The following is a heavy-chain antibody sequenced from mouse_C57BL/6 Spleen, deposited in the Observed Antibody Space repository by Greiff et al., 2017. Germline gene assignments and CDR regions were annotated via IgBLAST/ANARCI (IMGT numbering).Heavy chain of an antibody. CDR2: INPGSGGT. V-gene: IGHV1-54*01. J-gene: IGHJ4*01. Sequence: QVQLQQSGAELVRPGTSVKVSCKASGYAFTNYLIEWVKQRPGQGLEWIGVINPGSGGTNYNEKFKGKATLTADKSSSTAYMQLSSLTSEDTAVYCCARSSAHYYGSSAFYYAMDYWGQGTSGTVSS. CDR1: GYAFTNYL. CDR3: ARSSAHYYGSSAFYYAMDY. D-gene: IGHD1-1*01.